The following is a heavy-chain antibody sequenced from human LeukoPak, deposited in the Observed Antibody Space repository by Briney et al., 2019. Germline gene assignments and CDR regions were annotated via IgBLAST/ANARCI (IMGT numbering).Heavy chain of an antibody. Sequence: SETLSLTCAVYGGSFSGYYWSWIRQPPGKGLEWIGEINHSGSTYYNPSLKSRVTISVDTSKNQSSLKLSSVTAADTAVYYCARGSHAFDIWGQGTMATVSS. CDR1: GGSFSGYY. V-gene: IGHV4-34*01. CDR3: ARGSHAFDI. J-gene: IGHJ3*02. CDR2: INHSGST.